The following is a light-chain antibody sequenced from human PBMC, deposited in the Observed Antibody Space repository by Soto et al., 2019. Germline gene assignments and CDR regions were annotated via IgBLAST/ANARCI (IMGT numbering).Light chain of an antibody. J-gene: IGKJ1*01. CDR1: QSISSS. CDR2: GTT. CDR3: QQYNNWPKT. V-gene: IGKV3-15*01. Sequence: IVMTQSPSTLSVSPGERATLSCRASQSISSSLAWYQQRPGQAPRLLIYGTTTRAAGVPSRFSGSGSGAEFTLTISSLQSEDFAFYYCQQYNNWPKTFGHGTKVDIK.